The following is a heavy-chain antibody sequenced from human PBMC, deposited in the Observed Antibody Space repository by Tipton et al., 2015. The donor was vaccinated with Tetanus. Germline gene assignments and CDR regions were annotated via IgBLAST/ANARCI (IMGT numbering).Heavy chain of an antibody. J-gene: IGHJ6*02. CDR2: ILYSGST. Sequence: TLSLTCNVSGASISSGAYYWTWIRQHPGKGLERIGNILYSGSTNYNPSLKSRVTISVDTSKNQFSLKLSSVTAADTAVYYCARDRGVTSPFGSYYYGMDVWGQGTTVTVSS. D-gene: IGHD2-21*02. V-gene: IGHV4-61*08. CDR3: ARDRGVTSPFGSYYYGMDV. CDR1: GASISSGAYY.